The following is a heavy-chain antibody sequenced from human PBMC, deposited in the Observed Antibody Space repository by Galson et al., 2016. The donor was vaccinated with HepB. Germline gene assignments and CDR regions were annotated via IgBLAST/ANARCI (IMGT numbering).Heavy chain of an antibody. CDR3: ATGAWGSSWEY. J-gene: IGHJ4*02. D-gene: IGHD6-13*01. CDR2: FDPEDGET. Sequence: VKVSCKVSGYTLSEFSMHWVRQAPGKGLEWMGSFDPEDGETIYAQKFQGRVTMTEDTSTYTAYMELSSLRSEDTAVYYCATGAWGSSWEYWGQGTLVTVSS. CDR1: GYTLSEFS. V-gene: IGHV1-24*01.